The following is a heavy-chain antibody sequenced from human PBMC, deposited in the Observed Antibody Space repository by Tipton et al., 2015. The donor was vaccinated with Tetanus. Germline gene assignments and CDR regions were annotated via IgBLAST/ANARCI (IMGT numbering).Heavy chain of an antibody. V-gene: IGHV5-51*01. D-gene: IGHD3-16*02. CDR3: ARYDQSAFGGVVA. J-gene: IGHJ4*02. CDR1: GLTLSTYW. CDR2: IYPDDSRT. Sequence: QLVQSGAEVKKPGESLKISCQGSGLTLSTYWIAWVRQMPGKGLEWMGFIYPDDSRTGLSPSFQGQVTISADKSSTTVYLHWSSLRASDTAMYYCARYDQSAFGGVVAWGQGTLVTVSS.